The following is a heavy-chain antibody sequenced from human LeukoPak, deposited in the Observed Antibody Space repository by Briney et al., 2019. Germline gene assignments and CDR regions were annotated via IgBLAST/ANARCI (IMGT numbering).Heavy chain of an antibody. J-gene: IGHJ6*02. V-gene: IGHV4-34*01. CDR1: GGSFSGYY. CDR3: ARDAYYYYGMDV. CDR2: INHSGST. Sequence: SETLSLTCAVYGGSFSGYYWSWFRQPPGKGLERFGEINHSGSTNYNPSLKSRVTISVDTSKNQFSLKLSSVTAADTAVYYCARDAYYYYGMDVWGQGTTVSVSS.